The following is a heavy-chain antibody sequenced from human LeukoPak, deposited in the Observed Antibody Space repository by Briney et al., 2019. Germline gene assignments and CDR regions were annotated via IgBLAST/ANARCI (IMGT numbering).Heavy chain of an antibody. D-gene: IGHD4-11*01. J-gene: IGHJ4*02. Sequence: GGSLRLSCAASRFAFSSYGMHWVRQAPGKGLEWVALISYDGSNKYYADSVKGRFTISRDNSKNTLYLQMNSLRAEDTAVYYCAKVGLTVTTILDYFDYWGQGTLVTVSS. CDR2: ISYDGSNK. CDR3: AKVGLTVTTILDYFDY. V-gene: IGHV3-30*18. CDR1: RFAFSSYG.